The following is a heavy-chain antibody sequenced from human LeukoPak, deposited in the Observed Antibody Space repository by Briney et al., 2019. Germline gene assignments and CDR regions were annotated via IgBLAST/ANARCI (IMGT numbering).Heavy chain of an antibody. D-gene: IGHD6-19*01. V-gene: IGHV1-69*05. J-gene: IGHJ4*02. CDR2: IIPIFGTA. CDR3: ASGSGRNLFDY. CDR1: GGTFSSYA. Sequence: ASVKVSCKASGGTFSSYAISWVRQAPGQGLEWMGRIIPIFGTANYAQKFQGRVTITTDESTSTAYMELSSLRSEDTAAYYCASGSGRNLFDYWGQGTLVTVSS.